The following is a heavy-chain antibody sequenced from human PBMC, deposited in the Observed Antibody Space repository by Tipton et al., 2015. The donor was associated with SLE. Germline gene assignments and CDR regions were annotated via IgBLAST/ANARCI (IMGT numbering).Heavy chain of an antibody. CDR2: VYSSGAS. CDR1: GGSFSGYY. J-gene: IGHJ6*02. Sequence: TLSLTCAVYGGSFSGYYWSWIQQAPGKGLEWIGYVYSSGASNFNPSLKSRLSISVDTSKNQFSLRLRSVTAADTAVYYCARHRLTVLQKVNVPSDGLDVWGQGTTVSVSS. D-gene: IGHD3-10*01. CDR3: ARHRLTVLQKVNVPSDGLDV. V-gene: IGHV4-59*08.